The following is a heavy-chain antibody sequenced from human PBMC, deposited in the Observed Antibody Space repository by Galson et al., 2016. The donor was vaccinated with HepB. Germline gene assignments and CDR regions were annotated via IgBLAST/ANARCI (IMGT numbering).Heavy chain of an antibody. D-gene: IGHD2-21*02. J-gene: IGHJ4*02. Sequence: TLSLTCTVSGGSIKNGAFYWSWLRQLPGKGLEWIGYIYHTGSTYPNPSLQSRLMIAMDPSKNQFTLDLRSVTAADTAVYYCARVTVPSAIPFWGPGTLVTVSS. V-gene: IGHV4-31*03. CDR2: IYHTGST. CDR3: ARVTVPSAIPF. CDR1: GGSIKNGAFY.